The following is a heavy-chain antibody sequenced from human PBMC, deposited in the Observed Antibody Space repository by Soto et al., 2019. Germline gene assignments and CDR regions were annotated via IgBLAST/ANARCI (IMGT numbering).Heavy chain of an antibody. CDR1: GFPFGSYA. V-gene: IGHV3-23*01. J-gene: IGHJ5*02. CDR3: AKSDTALSYWCDP. D-gene: IGHD5-18*01. CDR2: ISSSGDSA. Sequence: EVQLLESWGDLVQPGGSLRLSCAASGFPFGSYAMIWVRQAPGKGLVWVSTISSSGDSAYYAYSVKGRFTVSRDNAMNTLYMQMNSLRAEDAVVYCCAKSDTALSYWCDPGGQGTVFTVSS.